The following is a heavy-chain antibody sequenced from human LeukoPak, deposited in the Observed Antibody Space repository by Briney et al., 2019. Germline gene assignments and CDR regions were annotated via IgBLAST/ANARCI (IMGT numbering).Heavy chain of an antibody. D-gene: IGHD3-9*01. V-gene: IGHV1-69*04. Sequence: ASVTVSCKASGGTFSSYAISWVRQAPGQGLEWMGRIIPILGIANYAQQFQGRVTITADKSTSTAYMELSSLRSEDTAVYYCARDGSYDILTGYYPPFVYWGQGTLVTVSS. CDR2: IIPILGIA. CDR3: ARDGSYDILTGYYPPFVY. J-gene: IGHJ4*02. CDR1: GGTFSSYA.